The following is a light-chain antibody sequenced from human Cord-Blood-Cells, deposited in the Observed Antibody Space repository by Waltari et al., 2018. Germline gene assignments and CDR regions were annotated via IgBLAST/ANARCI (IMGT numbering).Light chain of an antibody. J-gene: IGLJ2*01. CDR2: DVS. V-gene: IGLV2-11*01. CDR1: SSDVGGYNY. Sequence: QSALTQPRPVSGSPGPSVTISCPGTSSDVGGYNYVSWYQQHPGKAPKLRIYDVSKRPSGVPDRFSGSKSGNTASLTISGLQAEDEADYYCCSYAGSYTFVFGGGTKLTVL. CDR3: CSYAGSYTFV.